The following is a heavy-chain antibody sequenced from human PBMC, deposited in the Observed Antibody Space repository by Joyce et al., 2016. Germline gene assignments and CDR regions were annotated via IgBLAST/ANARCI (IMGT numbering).Heavy chain of an antibody. CDR1: GASISSYY. Sequence: QVQLQESGPGLVKPSETLSLTCTVSGASISSYYWSWIRQPPGKGLEWIGSIYYWVSTKYNPSLKSRGTISVDTSKKQFSLRLSSVTAADTAVYYCARDPGYCITSSCYRWFDPWGQGTLVTVSS. J-gene: IGHJ5*02. D-gene: IGHD2-2*01. CDR3: ARDPGYCITSSCYRWFDP. CDR2: IYYWVST. V-gene: IGHV4-59*01.